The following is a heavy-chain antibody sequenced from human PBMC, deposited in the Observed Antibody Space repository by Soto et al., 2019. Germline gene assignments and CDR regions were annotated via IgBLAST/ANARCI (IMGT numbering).Heavy chain of an antibody. Sequence: PGGSLRLSCAASGFTFSSYSMNWVRQVPGKGLEWVSYVSSSSSTIYYADSVKGRFTISRDNAKNSLYLQMNSLRDEDTAVYYCARESRFLEWLSLNWFDPWGQGTLVTVSS. CDR3: ARESRFLEWLSLNWFDP. CDR1: GFTFSSYS. V-gene: IGHV3-48*02. D-gene: IGHD3-3*01. CDR2: VSSSSSTI. J-gene: IGHJ5*02.